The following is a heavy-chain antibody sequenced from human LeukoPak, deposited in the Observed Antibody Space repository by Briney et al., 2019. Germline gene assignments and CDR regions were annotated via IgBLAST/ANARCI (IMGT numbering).Heavy chain of an antibody. V-gene: IGHV4-61*02. CDR3: ARKSSAYPFDY. Sequence: SETLSLTCTASGGSISSGSYYWSWIPPPARKGLEWIGRIYTSGTTNYNPSLKSRITISVDTSKIEFSLKLSSVTAADTAVYYCARKSSAYPFDYWGQGTLVTVSS. CDR2: IYTSGTT. J-gene: IGHJ4*02. CDR1: GGSISSGSYY. D-gene: IGHD3-3*01.